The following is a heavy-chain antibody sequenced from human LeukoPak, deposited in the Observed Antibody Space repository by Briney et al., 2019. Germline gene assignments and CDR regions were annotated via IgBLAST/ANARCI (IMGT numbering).Heavy chain of an antibody. D-gene: IGHD1-1*01. J-gene: IGHJ4*02. Sequence: GGSLRLSCAASGFXFSSIAITWVRQAPGKGLEWVSSIRSNGDTTYNADSVKGRFTISRDNSKNTLYLQMTSLRVEDTAIYYCAKGQELDDGVFDSWGQGTLVTVSS. CDR2: IRSNGDTT. CDR1: GFXFSSIA. V-gene: IGHV3-23*01. CDR3: AKGQELDDGVFDS.